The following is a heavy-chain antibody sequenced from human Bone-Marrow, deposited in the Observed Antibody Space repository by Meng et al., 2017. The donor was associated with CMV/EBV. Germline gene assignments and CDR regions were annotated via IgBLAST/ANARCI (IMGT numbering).Heavy chain of an antibody. D-gene: IGHD3-22*01. CDR2: INPSGGST. CDR3: ARVMIVVNRRYYYYGMDV. Sequence: ASVKVSCKASGYTFTSYYMHWVRQAPGQGLEWMGIINPSGGSTSYAQKFQGRVTMTRDTSISTAYMELSRLRSDDTAVYYCARVMIVVNRRYYYYGMDVWGQGTTVTVS. J-gene: IGHJ6*02. V-gene: IGHV1-46*01. CDR1: GYTFTSYY.